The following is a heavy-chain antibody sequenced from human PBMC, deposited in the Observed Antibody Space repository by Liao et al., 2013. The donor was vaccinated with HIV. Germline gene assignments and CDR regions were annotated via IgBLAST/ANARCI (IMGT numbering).Heavy chain of an antibody. V-gene: IGHV4-61*02. CDR3: ARGHFGKYYGSGSYYASDY. CDR1: GGSISSGSYY. CDR2: IYTSGST. Sequence: QVQLQESGPGLVKPSQTLSLTCTVSGGSISSGSYYWSWIRQPAGKGLEWIGRIYTSGSTNYNPSLKSRVTISVDTSKNQFSLKLSSVTAADTAVYYCARGHFGKYYGSGSYYASDYWGQGTLVTVSS. J-gene: IGHJ4*02. D-gene: IGHD3-10*01.